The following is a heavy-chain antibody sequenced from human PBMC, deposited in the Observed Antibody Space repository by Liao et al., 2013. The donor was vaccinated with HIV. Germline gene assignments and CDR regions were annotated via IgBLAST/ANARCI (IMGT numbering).Heavy chain of an antibody. CDR2: VYPSGST. CDR3: ARGPQRDFWRGQSFDF. CDR1: GVSITNDY. Sequence: HVQLQESGPQLVKPLETLSLTCTVSGVSITNDYWSWIRQIAGKRLEWIGRVYPSGSTNITPSLKRRVTLSLDTSKNQFSLNLTSVTAADTAVYYCARGPQRDFWRGQSFDFWGQGILVTVSS. J-gene: IGHJ4*02. D-gene: IGHD3-3*01. V-gene: IGHV4-4*07.